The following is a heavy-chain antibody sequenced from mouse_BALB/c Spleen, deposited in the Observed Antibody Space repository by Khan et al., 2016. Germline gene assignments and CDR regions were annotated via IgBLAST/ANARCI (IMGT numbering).Heavy chain of an antibody. CDR2: VSKGGSYT. CDR3: ARDQYKGGYYFDY. V-gene: IGHV5-9-1*01. CDR1: GFTFSNYA. Sequence: EVELVVSGGGLVKPGESLKLSCAASGFTFSNYAMSWVRQTPEKRLEWVATVSKGGSYTYYPDSVRGRFTISRDNAKNTLYLQMSSLRSEDTAMYYCARDQYKGGYYFDYWGQGTTLTVSS. D-gene: IGHD1-3*01. J-gene: IGHJ2*01.